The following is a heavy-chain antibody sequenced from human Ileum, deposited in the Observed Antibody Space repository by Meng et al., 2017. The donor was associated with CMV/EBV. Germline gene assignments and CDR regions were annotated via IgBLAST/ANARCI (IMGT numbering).Heavy chain of an antibody. Sequence: VSGGSISRCTYWWSWVRQPPGKGLEWIGETHQSAGTNYNPSLKSRVTISIDRSRNQFSLKLTSVTAADTAIYYCARDPYSGTYGDYWGQGTLVTVSS. D-gene: IGHD1-26*01. V-gene: IGHV4-4*02. CDR2: THQSAGT. CDR1: GGSISRCTYW. J-gene: IGHJ4*02. CDR3: ARDPYSGTYGDY.